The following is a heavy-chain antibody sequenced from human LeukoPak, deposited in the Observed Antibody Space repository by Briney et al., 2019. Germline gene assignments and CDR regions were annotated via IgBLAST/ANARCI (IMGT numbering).Heavy chain of an antibody. CDR3: AKGAGGFSYYNWFDP. J-gene: IGHJ5*02. D-gene: IGHD5-18*01. Sequence: SETLSLTCTVSGDSFTNTRYYWGWIRQPPGKGLEWIGTIYYTGDTYYNPSLKSRVTISVDTSNDQFSLELASVTAADTAIYYCAKGAGGFSYYNWFDPWGQGTLVTVSS. CDR1: GDSFTNTRYY. V-gene: IGHV4-39*07. CDR2: IYYTGDT.